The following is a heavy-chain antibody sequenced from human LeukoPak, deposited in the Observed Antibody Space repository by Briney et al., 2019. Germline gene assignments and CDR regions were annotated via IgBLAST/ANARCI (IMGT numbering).Heavy chain of an antibody. CDR2: FDPEDGET. CDR3: STCPIGFYDTSSSYFDY. J-gene: IGHJ4*02. CDR1: GYTLTELS. V-gene: IGHV1-24*01. D-gene: IGHD3-9*01. Sequence: ASVKVSCKVSGYTLTELSMHWVRQAPGKGREWMGGFDPEDGETIYAQKFQGRVTMTEDTSTDTAYMELSSLRSEATAVYYCSTCPIGFYDTSSSYFDYGGQGTLVTVSS.